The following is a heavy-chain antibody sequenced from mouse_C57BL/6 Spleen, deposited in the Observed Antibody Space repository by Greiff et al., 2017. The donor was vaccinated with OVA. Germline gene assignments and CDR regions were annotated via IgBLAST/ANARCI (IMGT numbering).Heavy chain of an antibody. CDR3: VLLRGVGDYFDY. Sequence: EVQLQESGPELVKPGASVKISCKASGYTFTDYYMNWVKQSHGKSLEWIGDINPNNGGTSYNQKFKGKATLTVDKSSSTAYMELRSLTSEDSAVYYCVLLRGVGDYFDYWGQGTTLTVSS. V-gene: IGHV1-26*01. D-gene: IGHD1-1*01. CDR2: INPNNGGT. CDR1: GYTFTDYY. J-gene: IGHJ2*01.